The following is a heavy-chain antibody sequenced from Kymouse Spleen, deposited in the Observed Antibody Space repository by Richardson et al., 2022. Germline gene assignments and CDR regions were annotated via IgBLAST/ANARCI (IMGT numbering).Heavy chain of an antibody. CDR1: GGSISSSSYY. D-gene: IGHD2-2*02. CDR2: IYYSGST. CDR3: ARGGVVVVPAAIWFGELLSIFDY. V-gene: IGHV4-39*01. Sequence: QLQLQESGPGLVKPSETLSLTCTVSGGSISSSSYYWGWIRQPPGKGLEWIGSIYYSGSTYYNPSLKSRVTISVDTSKNQFSLKLSSVTAADTAVYYCARGGVVVVPAAIWFGELLSIFDYWGQGTLVTVSS. J-gene: IGHJ4*02.